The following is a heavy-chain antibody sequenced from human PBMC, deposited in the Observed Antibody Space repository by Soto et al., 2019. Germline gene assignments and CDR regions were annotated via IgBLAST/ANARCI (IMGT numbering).Heavy chain of an antibody. CDR2: ISWNSGSI. Sequence: PGGSLRLSCAASGFTFDDYAMHWVRQAPGKGLEWVSGISWNSGSIGYADSVKGRFTISRDNAKNSLYLQMNSLRAEDTALYYCAKDISGSHEYFQHWGQGTLVTVSS. V-gene: IGHV3-9*01. D-gene: IGHD1-26*01. CDR3: AKDISGSHEYFQH. CDR1: GFTFDDYA. J-gene: IGHJ1*01.